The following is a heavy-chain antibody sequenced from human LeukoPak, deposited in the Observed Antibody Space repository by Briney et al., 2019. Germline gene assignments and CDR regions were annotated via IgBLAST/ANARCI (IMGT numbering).Heavy chain of an antibody. J-gene: IGHJ4*02. V-gene: IGHV3-21*01. CDR2: ISSSSSYI. CDR3: ARDRSSGWDY. D-gene: IGHD6-19*01. CDR1: GFTFSSYS. Sequence: PGGSLRLSCAASGFTFSSYSMNWVRQAPGKGLEWVSSISSSSSYIYYAGSVKGRFTISRDNAKNSLYLQMNSLRAEDTAVYYCARDRSSGWDYWGQGTLVTVSS.